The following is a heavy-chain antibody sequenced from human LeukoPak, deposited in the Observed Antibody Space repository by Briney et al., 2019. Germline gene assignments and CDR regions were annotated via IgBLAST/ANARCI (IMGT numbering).Heavy chain of an antibody. CDR1: GFTFSSYW. CDR2: ISLDGSST. D-gene: IGHD6-13*01. V-gene: IGHV3-74*01. J-gene: IGHJ4*02. CDR3: ARASSWALDY. Sequence: PGGSLRLSCAASGFTFSSYWMHWVRQPPGKGLVWVSRISLDGSSTTYADSVKGRFTVSRDNAKNTLYLQMNSLRAEDTAVYYCARASSWALDYWGQGALVTVSS.